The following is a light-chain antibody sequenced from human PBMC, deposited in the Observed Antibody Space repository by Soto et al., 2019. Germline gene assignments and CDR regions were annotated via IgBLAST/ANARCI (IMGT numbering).Light chain of an antibody. Sequence: EIVLTQSPGTLSLSPGERATLSCRASQSVSNNYLAWYQQKPGQAPRLLIYGASNRATGIPDRFSGSGSGTDFTLTISRLEPEDFAVYYCQQHNQWPITFGQGTRLEIK. CDR3: QQHNQWPIT. J-gene: IGKJ5*01. CDR2: GAS. V-gene: IGKV3-20*01. CDR1: QSVSNNY.